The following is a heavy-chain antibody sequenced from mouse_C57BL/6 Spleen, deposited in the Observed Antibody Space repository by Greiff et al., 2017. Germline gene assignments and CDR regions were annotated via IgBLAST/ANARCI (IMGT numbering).Heavy chain of an antibody. CDR3: ARRDTTVVATNYLDY. CDR1: GYTFTSYW. Sequence: QVQLQQPGAELVMPGASVKLSCKASGYTFTSYWMHWVKQRPGQGLEWIGEIDPSDSYTNYNQKFKGKSTLTVDKSSSTAYMQLSSLTSEDSAVYYCARRDTTVVATNYLDYWGQGTTLTVSS. V-gene: IGHV1-69*01. J-gene: IGHJ2*01. D-gene: IGHD1-1*01. CDR2: IDPSDSYT.